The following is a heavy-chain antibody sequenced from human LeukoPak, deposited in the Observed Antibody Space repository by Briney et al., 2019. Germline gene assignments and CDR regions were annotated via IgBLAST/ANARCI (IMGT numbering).Heavy chain of an antibody. D-gene: IGHD5-24*01. V-gene: IGHV3-23*01. CDR3: AREMATI. CDR1: GFTFSLHV. J-gene: IGHJ4*02. Sequence: GGSLRLSCAASGFTFSLHVMSWVRQAPGKGLEWVSSITGSGGSTYYADSAKGRFTISRDNSKNTLYLQLRSLRAEDTAVYYCAREMATIRGQGTLVTVSS. CDR2: ITGSGGST.